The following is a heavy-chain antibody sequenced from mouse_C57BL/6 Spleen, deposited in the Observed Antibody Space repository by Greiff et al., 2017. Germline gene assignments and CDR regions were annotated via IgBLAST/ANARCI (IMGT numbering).Heavy chain of an antibody. D-gene: IGHD2-2*01. V-gene: IGHV1-72*01. J-gene: IGHJ3*01. Sequence: VQLQQPGAELVKPGASVKLSCKASGYTFTSYWMHWVKQRPGRGLEWIGRIDPNSGGTKYNEKFKSKATLTVDKPSSTAYMQRSSLTSEDSAVYYCASPQDGNDVSWFAYWGQGTLVTVSA. CDR3: ASPQDGNDVSWFAY. CDR1: GYTFTSYW. CDR2: IDPNSGGT.